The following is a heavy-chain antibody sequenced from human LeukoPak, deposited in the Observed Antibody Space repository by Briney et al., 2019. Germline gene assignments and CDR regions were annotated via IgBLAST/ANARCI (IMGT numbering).Heavy chain of an antibody. CDR2: INHSGST. V-gene: IGHV4-34*01. J-gene: IGHJ6*02. D-gene: IGHD3-22*01. CDR1: GGSFSGYY. Sequence: SETLSLTCAVYGGSFSGYYWSWIRQPPGKGLEWIGKINHSGSTNYNPSLKSRVTISVDTSKNQFSLKLSSVTAADTAVYYCARLHNYYDSSGYYLTSYYYYYGMDVWGQGTTVTVSS. CDR3: ARLHNYYDSSGYYLTSYYYYYGMDV.